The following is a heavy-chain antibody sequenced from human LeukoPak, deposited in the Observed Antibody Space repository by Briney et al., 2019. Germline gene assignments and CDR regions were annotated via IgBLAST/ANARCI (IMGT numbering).Heavy chain of an antibody. Sequence: PGGSLRLSCAASGFTFSSYAMHWVRQAPGKGLEWVAVISYDGSNKYYADSVKGRFTISRDNSKNTLYLQMNSLRAEDTAVYYCAKCLVRDRNFDYWGQGTLVTVSS. CDR1: GFTFSSYA. CDR2: ISYDGSNK. CDR3: AKCLVRDRNFDY. V-gene: IGHV3-30-3*02. J-gene: IGHJ4*02. D-gene: IGHD3-10*01.